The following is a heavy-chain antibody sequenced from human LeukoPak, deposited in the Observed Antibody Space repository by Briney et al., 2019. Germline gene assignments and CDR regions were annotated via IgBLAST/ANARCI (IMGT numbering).Heavy chain of an antibody. Sequence: SVKVSCKASGGTFSSYAISWVRQAPGQGLEWMGRIIPILGIANYAQKFQGRVTITADKSTSTAYMELSSLRSEDTAVYYCARATNFYYYYGMDVWGQGTTVTVSS. D-gene: IGHD1-26*01. CDR3: ARATNFYYYYGMDV. V-gene: IGHV1-69*04. CDR1: GGTFSSYA. CDR2: IIPILGIA. J-gene: IGHJ6*02.